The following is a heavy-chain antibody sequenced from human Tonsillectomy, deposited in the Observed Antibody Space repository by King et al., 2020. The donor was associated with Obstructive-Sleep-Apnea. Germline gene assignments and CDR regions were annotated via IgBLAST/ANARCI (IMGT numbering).Heavy chain of an antibody. CDR1: GGSISSGDYY. D-gene: IGHD3-22*01. V-gene: IGHV4-30-4*01. Sequence: QLQESGPGLVKPSQTLSLICTVSGGSISSGDYYWSWIRQPPGKGLEWIGYIYYSGSTYYNPSLKSRVTISIDTSTNQFSLKLSSVTAADTAGYFCARAVKTYYYDSSGLDYWGQGTLVTVSS. CDR3: ARAVKTYYYDSSGLDY. CDR2: IYYSGST. J-gene: IGHJ4*02.